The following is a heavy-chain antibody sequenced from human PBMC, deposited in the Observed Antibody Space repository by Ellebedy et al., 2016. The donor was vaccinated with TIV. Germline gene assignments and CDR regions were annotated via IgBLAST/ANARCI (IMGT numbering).Heavy chain of an antibody. CDR3: AKDNCSGGSCYGVFDY. CDR2: ISYDGSNK. V-gene: IGHV3-30-3*01. J-gene: IGHJ4*02. CDR1: GFTFSSYA. D-gene: IGHD2-15*01. Sequence: GESLKISXAASGFTFSSYAMHWVRQAPGKGLEWVAVISYDGSNKYYADSVKGRFTISRDNSKNTLYLQMNSLRAEDTAVYYCAKDNCSGGSCYGVFDYWGQGTLVTVSS.